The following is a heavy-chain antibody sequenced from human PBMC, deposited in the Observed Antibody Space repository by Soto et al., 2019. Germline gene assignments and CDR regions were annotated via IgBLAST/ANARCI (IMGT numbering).Heavy chain of an antibody. CDR1: GYSFTSYW. CDR3: ARGYFDSGHGYDL. D-gene: IGHD3-10*01. J-gene: IGHJ5*02. V-gene: IGHV5-51*01. CDR2: IFTRDSET. Sequence: LKISCKGSGYSFTSYWIGWVRQTPGKGLEWMGLIFTRDSETKTSPSFQGHVSFSVDNSINTVYLQWTSLKTTDTGIYFCARGYFDSGHGYDLWGQGTLVTVSS.